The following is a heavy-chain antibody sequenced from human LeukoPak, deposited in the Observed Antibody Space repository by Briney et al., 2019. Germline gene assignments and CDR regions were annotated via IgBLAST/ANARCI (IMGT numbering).Heavy chain of an antibody. Sequence: PGGSLRLSYAASGFTFSSYWMHWVRQAPGKGLVWVSRINSDGSSTSYADSVKGRFTISRDNAKNTLYLQMNSLRAEDTAVYYCAREGGAYYFDYWGQGTLVTVSS. CDR3: AREGGAYYFDY. J-gene: IGHJ4*02. CDR2: INSDGSST. CDR1: GFTFSSYW. D-gene: IGHD3-16*01. V-gene: IGHV3-74*01.